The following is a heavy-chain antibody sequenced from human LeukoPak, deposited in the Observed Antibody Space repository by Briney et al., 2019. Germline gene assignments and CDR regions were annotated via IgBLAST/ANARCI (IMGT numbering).Heavy chain of an antibody. J-gene: IGHJ5*02. V-gene: IGHV4-39*07. Sequence: SETLSLTCTVSGGSISSRSYYWGWIRQPPGKGLEWIGNIYYSGCTYYNPSLKSRVTISVDTSKNHFSLELSSVTAADTALYYCARVHGSGYNIYNWFDPWGQGTLVTVSS. CDR3: ARVHGSGYNIYNWFDP. CDR1: GGSISSRSYY. D-gene: IGHD5-12*01. CDR2: IYYSGCT.